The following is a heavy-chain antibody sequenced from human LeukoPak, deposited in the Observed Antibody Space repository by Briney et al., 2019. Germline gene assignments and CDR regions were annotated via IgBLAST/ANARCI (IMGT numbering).Heavy chain of an antibody. CDR1: GGTFSSYA. V-gene: IGHV1-69*06. J-gene: IGHJ5*02. D-gene: IGHD6-19*01. CDR3: ARDKDSSGWPNWFDP. CDR2: IIPIFGTA. Sequence: SVKVSCKASGGTFSSYAISWVRQAPGQGLEWMGGIIPIFGTANYAQKFQGRVTITADKSTSTAYMELSSLRSEDTAVYYCARDKDSSGWPNWFDPWGQGTLVTVSS.